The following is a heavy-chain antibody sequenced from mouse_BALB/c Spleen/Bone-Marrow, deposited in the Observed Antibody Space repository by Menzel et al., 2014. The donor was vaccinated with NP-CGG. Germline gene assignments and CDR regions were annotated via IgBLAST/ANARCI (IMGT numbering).Heavy chain of an antibody. CDR1: GYTFSSYW. V-gene: IGHV1-9*01. J-gene: IGHJ4*01. Sequence: VQLQQSGAELMKPGASVKISCKATGYTFSSYWIEWVKQRPGHGLEWIGEILPGSGSIKYNEKFKGKATFTADTSSNPAYMQLSSLTSDDSAVYYLARRYDTMDYWGQGTSVTVSS. CDR2: ILPGSGSI. CDR3: ARRYDTMDY.